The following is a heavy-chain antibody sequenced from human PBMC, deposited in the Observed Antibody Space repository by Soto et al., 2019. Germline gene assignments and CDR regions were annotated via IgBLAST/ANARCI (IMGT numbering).Heavy chain of an antibody. CDR1: GASISNYY. CDR3: AKEAGMGGWFDP. V-gene: IGHV4-59*01. Sequence: SETLSLTCSVSGASISNYYWTWTRQSPGKGLEWIGYMYYSGSTNYNPSLKSRVTITIDTSKNQFSLKLRSVTSADTAVYYCAKEAGMGGWFDPWGQGTLVTVSS. CDR2: MYYSGST. D-gene: IGHD1-26*01. J-gene: IGHJ5*02.